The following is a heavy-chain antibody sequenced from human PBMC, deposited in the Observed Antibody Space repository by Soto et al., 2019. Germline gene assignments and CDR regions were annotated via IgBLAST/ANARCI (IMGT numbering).Heavy chain of an antibody. CDR3: ARAGKYYVASGYAN. Sequence: QVKLVQSGTEVKKPGASIKVSCKASGYSFATSGMSWVRQAPGQGLEWMGGISAYNGNTNYDQNLQDRVTMTTETSPSTAYLEGRNLSSDDTAVYYCARAGKYYVASGYANWGQGTLVTVS. V-gene: IGHV1-18*01. J-gene: IGHJ4*02. CDR2: ISAYNGNT. D-gene: IGHD3-22*01. CDR1: GYSFATSG.